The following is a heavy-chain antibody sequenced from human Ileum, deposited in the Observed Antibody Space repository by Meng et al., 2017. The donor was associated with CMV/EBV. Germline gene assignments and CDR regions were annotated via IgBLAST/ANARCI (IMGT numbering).Heavy chain of an antibody. Sequence: QVQLVESVGDLVKPGGSLRIYCAASGFTFSDYYMTWIRQAPGKAPEWLSYISQTSTYINYADSVKGRFTISRDNAKNSVYLQMNSLEPEDTAVYYCSRDPRTLDYWGQGTLVTVSS. V-gene: IGHV3-11*05. CDR3: SRDPRTLDY. J-gene: IGHJ4*02. CDR2: ISQTSTYI. CDR1: GFTFSDYY.